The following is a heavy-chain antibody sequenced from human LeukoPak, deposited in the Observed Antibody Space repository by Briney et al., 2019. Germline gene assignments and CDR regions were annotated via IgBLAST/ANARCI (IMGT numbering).Heavy chain of an antibody. CDR1: GFTFSNYA. J-gene: IGHJ4*02. CDR2: ILYDGSNQ. CDR3: VASREDSRGYYYFEH. D-gene: IGHD3-22*01. Sequence: GGSLRLSCAASGFTFSNYAMHWVRQAPGKGLEWGAVILYDGSNQYYAASVKGRFTISRDISKNTLYLQMNTLRPEDTAVYYCVASREDSRGYYYFEHWGQGTPVTVSS. V-gene: IGHV3-30-3*01.